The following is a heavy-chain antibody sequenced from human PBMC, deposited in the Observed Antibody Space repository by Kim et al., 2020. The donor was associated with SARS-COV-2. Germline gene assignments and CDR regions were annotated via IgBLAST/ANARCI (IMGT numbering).Heavy chain of an antibody. J-gene: IGHJ3*02. Sequence: SETLSLTCTVSGGSISSSSYYWGWIRQPPGKGLEWIGSIYYSGSTYYNPSLKSRVTISVDTSKNQFSLKLSSVTAADTAVYYCARERLFGPGAAFDIWGQGTMVTVSS. D-gene: IGHD2-21*01. CDR3: ARERLFGPGAAFDI. CDR1: GGSISSSSYY. V-gene: IGHV4-39*02. CDR2: IYYSGST.